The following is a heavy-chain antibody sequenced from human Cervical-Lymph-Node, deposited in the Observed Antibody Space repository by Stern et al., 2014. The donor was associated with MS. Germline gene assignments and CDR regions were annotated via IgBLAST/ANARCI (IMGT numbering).Heavy chain of an antibody. CDR2: MNPNSGNT. D-gene: IGHD6-13*01. CDR3: ATVPRSSSQPDWRFFDP. V-gene: IGHV1-8*01. J-gene: IGHJ5*02. CDR1: GYTFTTYD. Sequence: QVQLVQSGAEVKKPGASVKVSCKASGYTFTTYDINWVRQATGQGLEWMGWMNPNSGNTGYSQKLQGRVTMTRNTSISTAYMELSSLRSDDTAVYYCATVPRSSSQPDWRFFDPWGQGTLVTVSS.